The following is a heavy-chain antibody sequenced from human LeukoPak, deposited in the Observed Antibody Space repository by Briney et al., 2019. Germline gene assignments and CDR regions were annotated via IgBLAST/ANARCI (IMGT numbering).Heavy chain of an antibody. CDR3: ARLRWSDDAFDI. D-gene: IGHD3-3*01. V-gene: IGHV3-21*01. CDR2: ISSSSSYI. J-gene: IGHJ3*02. CDR1: GFTFSSYS. Sequence: GGSLRLSCAASGFTFSSYSMNWVRQAPGKGLEWVSSISSSSSYIYYADSVKGRFTISRDNAKNPLYLQMNSLRAEDTAVYYCARLRWSDDAFDIWGQGTMVTVSS.